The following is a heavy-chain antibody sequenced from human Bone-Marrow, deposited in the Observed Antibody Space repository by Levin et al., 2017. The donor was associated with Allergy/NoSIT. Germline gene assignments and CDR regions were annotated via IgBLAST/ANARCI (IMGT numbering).Heavy chain of an antibody. J-gene: IGHJ4*02. Sequence: GESLKISCKASGYNFTGYYMHWVRQAPGQGLEWMGWINPNSGGTNYAQNFQGRVTMTRDTSINTAYMELSRLRSDDTAVYYCARVLGASGIYWGQGTLVTVSS. D-gene: IGHD3-10*01. CDR2: INPNSGGT. CDR1: GYNFTGYY. CDR3: ARVLGASGIY. V-gene: IGHV1-2*02.